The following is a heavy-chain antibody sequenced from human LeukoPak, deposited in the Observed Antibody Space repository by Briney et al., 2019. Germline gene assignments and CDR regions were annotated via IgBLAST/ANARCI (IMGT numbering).Heavy chain of an antibody. Sequence: GGSLRVSCAASGFTFSSYSMNWVRQAPGNGLEWVSSISSSSSYIYYADSVKGRFTISRDNAKNSLYLQMNSLRAEDTAVYYCARDLGSGWSYGMDVWGQGTTVTVSS. CDR3: ARDLGSGWSYGMDV. V-gene: IGHV3-21*01. CDR2: ISSSSSYI. J-gene: IGHJ6*02. CDR1: GFTFSSYS. D-gene: IGHD6-19*01.